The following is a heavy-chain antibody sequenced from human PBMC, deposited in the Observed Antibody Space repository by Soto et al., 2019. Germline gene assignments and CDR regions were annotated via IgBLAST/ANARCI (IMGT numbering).Heavy chain of an antibody. CDR2: IYYSGST. D-gene: IGHD3-22*01. Sequence: NPSETLSLTCTVSGGSISSGGYYWSWIRQHPGKGLEWIGYIYYSGSTYYNPSLKSRVTISVDTSKNQFSLKLSSVTAADTAVYYCAMGGDYYDSSGYPQGFDYWGQGTLVTVSS. V-gene: IGHV4-31*03. J-gene: IGHJ4*02. CDR1: GGSISSGGYY. CDR3: AMGGDYYDSSGYPQGFDY.